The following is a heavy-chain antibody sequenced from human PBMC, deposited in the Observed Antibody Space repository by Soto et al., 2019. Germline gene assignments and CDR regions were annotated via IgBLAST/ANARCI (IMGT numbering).Heavy chain of an antibody. D-gene: IGHD3-3*01. CDR3: ARGRRVVIYYYYGMDV. CDR1: GYTFTSYA. Sequence: ASVKVSCKASGYTFTSYAMHWVRQAPGQRLEWMGWINAGNGNTKYSQKFQGRVTITRDTSASTAYMELSSLRSEDTAVYYCARGRRVVIYYYYGMDVWGQGTTVTVSS. V-gene: IGHV1-3*01. J-gene: IGHJ6*02. CDR2: INAGNGNT.